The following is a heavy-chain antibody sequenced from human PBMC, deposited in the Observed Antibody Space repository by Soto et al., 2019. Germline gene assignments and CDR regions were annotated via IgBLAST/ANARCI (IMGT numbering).Heavy chain of an antibody. CDR1: GFTFSSYA. CDR2: ISYDGSNK. J-gene: IGHJ4*02. D-gene: IGHD2-2*01. Sequence: GGSLRLSCAASGFTFSSYAMHWVRQAPGKGLEWVAVISYDGSNKYYADSVKGRFTISRDNSKNTLYLQMNSLRAEDTAVYYCARAPPAMPVFIDYWGQGTLVTVSS. V-gene: IGHV3-30-3*01. CDR3: ARAPPAMPVFIDY.